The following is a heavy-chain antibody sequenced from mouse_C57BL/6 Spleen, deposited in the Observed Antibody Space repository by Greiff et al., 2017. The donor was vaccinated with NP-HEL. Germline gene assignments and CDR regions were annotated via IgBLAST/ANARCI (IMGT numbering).Heavy chain of an antibody. D-gene: IGHD1-1*01. Sequence: EVKVVESGEGLVKPGGSLKLSCAASGFSFSSYAMSWVRQTPEKRLEWVAYISSGGDYIYYADTVKGRVTISRDNARNTLCLQMSSLKSEDTAMYYCTSVVATDYFDYWGQGTTLTVSS. J-gene: IGHJ2*01. CDR1: GFSFSSYA. CDR3: TSVVATDYFDY. V-gene: IGHV5-9-1*02. CDR2: ISSGGDYI.